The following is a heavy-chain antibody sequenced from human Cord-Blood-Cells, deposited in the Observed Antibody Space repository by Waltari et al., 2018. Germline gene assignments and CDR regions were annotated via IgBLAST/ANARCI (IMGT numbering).Heavy chain of an antibody. V-gene: IGHV1-2*02. Sequence: QVQLVQSGAEVKKPGASVKVSCKASGYTFTGYYLAWVRQAPGQVLEWRGWINPSSGGTNYAQKFQGRVTMTRDTSIITAYMELSRLRSDDTAVYYCARVLWFGELVNFDYWGQGTLVTVSS. CDR1: GYTFTGYY. J-gene: IGHJ4*02. D-gene: IGHD3-10*01. CDR3: ARVLWFGELVNFDY. CDR2: INPSSGGT.